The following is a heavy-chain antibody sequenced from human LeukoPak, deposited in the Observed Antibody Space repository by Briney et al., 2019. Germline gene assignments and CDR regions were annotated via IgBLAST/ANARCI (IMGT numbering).Heavy chain of an antibody. CDR3: AREFCTGGGKCSKTCDY. CDR2: INPNSGDK. D-gene: IGHD2-8*02. CDR1: GYTFTDYY. Sequence: ASVKVSCKASGYTFTDYYIHWVRQAPGQGLEWMSWINPNSGDKRSAQKFQGRLSMTSDTSMSTAYMELSSLRSDDTAIYYCAREFCTGGGKCSKTCDYWSQGTLVTVSS. J-gene: IGHJ4*02. V-gene: IGHV1-2*02.